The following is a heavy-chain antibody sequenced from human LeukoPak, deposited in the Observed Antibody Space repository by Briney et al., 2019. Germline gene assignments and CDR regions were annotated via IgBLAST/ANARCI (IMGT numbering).Heavy chain of an antibody. CDR3: AKGVGYDSSEDFDY. V-gene: IGHV3-23*01. Sequence: GGSLRLSCAVSGFSFSSYAMSWVRQAPGKGLEWVSAISGSGGSTYYADSVKGRFTISRDNSKNTLYLQMNSLRAEDTAVYYCAKGVGYDSSEDFDYWGQGTLVTVSS. J-gene: IGHJ4*02. CDR2: ISGSGGST. CDR1: GFSFSSYA. D-gene: IGHD3-22*01.